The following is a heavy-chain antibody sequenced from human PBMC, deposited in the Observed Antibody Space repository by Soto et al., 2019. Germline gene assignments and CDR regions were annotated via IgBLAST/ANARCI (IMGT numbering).Heavy chain of an antibody. V-gene: IGHV4-39*01. J-gene: IGHJ4*02. CDR3: ATGPSSSNGYRQFDY. D-gene: IGHD6-25*01. CDR1: GTSISSSDYY. Sequence: PSETLSLTCTVSGTSISSSDYYWGWIRQPPGKGLEWITSIYYTGMTYYNPSLKSRVTISVDRSKNQLSLKLNSVTAADRAVYCCATGPSSSNGYRQFDYLGQGTLVTVSS. CDR2: IYYTGMT.